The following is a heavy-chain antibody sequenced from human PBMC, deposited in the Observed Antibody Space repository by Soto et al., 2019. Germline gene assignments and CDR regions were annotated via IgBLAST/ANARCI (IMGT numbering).Heavy chain of an antibody. CDR3: ARLQSLYYRIFGFDP. J-gene: IGHJ5*02. Sequence: SETLSLTCAVYGGSFSGYYWSWFRQPPGKGLEWIGEINHSGSTNHNPSLKSRVTISVDTSKNQFSLKLSSVTAADTAVYYCARLQSLYYRIFGFDPWGQGTLVTVSS. CDR2: INHSGST. V-gene: IGHV4-34*01. CDR1: GGSFSGYY. D-gene: IGHD2-15*01.